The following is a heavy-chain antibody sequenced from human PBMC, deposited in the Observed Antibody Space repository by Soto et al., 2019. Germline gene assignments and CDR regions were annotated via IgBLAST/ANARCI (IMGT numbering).Heavy chain of an antibody. CDR2: INSDGSST. Sequence: EVQLVESWGGLVQPGGSLRLSCAASGFTFSSYWMHWVRQAPGKGLVWVSRINSDGSSTSYADSVKGLFTISRDNAKNTLYLRMNSPRAEDTAVYYCARDREVVAGLGYWGQGTLVTVSS. J-gene: IGHJ4*02. D-gene: IGHD2-15*01. CDR1: GFTFSSYW. CDR3: ARDREVVAGLGY. V-gene: IGHV3-74*01.